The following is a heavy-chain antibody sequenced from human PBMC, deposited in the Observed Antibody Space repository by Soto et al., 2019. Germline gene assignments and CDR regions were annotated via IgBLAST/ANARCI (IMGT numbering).Heavy chain of an antibody. CDR3: ASDTPRTYYYDSSGAFDI. V-gene: IGHV1-69*06. J-gene: IGHJ3*02. CDR1: GGTFSSYA. CDR2: IIPIFGTA. Sequence: SVKVSCKASGGTFSSYAISWVRQAPGQGLEWMGGIIPIFGTANYAQKFQGRVTITADKSTSTAYMEPSSLRSEDTAVYYCASDTPRTYYYDSSGAFDIWGQGTMVTVSS. D-gene: IGHD3-22*01.